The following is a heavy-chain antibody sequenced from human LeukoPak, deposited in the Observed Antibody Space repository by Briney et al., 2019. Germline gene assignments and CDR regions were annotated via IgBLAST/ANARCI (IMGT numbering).Heavy chain of an antibody. CDR1: GYTFTGYY. D-gene: IGHD2-2*01. CDR2: INPNSGGT. Sequence: GASVKVSCKASGYTFTGYYMHWVRQAPGQGLEWMGWINPNSGGTNYAQKFQGRVTMTRDTSISTAYMELSRLRSDDTAVYYCARGTRYCSSTSCRTYYYYGMDVWGQGTTVTVSS. J-gene: IGHJ6*02. V-gene: IGHV1-2*02. CDR3: ARGTRYCSSTSCRTYYYYGMDV.